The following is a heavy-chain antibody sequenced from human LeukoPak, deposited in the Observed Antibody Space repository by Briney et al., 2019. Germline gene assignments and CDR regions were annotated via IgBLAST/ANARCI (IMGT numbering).Heavy chain of an antibody. CDR3: AKGPRGFHTDV. CDR1: GFTFSNHG. V-gene: IGHV3-23*01. CDR2: ISGTGYNT. J-gene: IGHJ6*04. D-gene: IGHD3-22*01. Sequence: GGSLRLSCVASGFTFSNHGMTWFRQAPGKGLEWVSTISGTGYNTYYADSVKGRFTISRDNAENSLYLQMNSLRAEDTAVYYCAKGPRGFHTDVWGKGTTVTISS.